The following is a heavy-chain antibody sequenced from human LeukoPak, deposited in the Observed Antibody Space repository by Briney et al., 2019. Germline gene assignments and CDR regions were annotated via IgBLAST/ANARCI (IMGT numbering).Heavy chain of an antibody. V-gene: IGHV3-23*01. CDR1: GFTFSNYA. D-gene: IGHD3-9*01. Sequence: GGSLRLSCAASGFTFSNYAMSWVRQAPGKGLKWVSAITGGGSGIYYADSMKSRFTISRDNSKNTLYLQINSLRAEDTAVYYCAKWGDYDVLTGYYVSDYWGQGTLVTVSS. J-gene: IGHJ4*02. CDR2: ITGGGSGI. CDR3: AKWGDYDVLTGYYVSDY.